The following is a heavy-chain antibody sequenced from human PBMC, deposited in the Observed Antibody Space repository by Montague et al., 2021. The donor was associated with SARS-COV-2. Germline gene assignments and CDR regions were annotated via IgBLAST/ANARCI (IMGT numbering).Heavy chain of an antibody. CDR2: LRATAHT. Sequence: TLSLTCTVSGASISRGIYYWIWIRHPTGLEWVLNRHLRATAHTDSNLSLESRVSMSVDTSTNQFSLSLTSVTAADTAVYFCARLGRGTFAFDDWGQGTLVTVSS. V-gene: IGHV4-61*09. J-gene: IGHJ4*02. D-gene: IGHD2/OR15-2a*01. CDR1: GASISRGIYY. CDR3: ARLGRGTFAFDD.